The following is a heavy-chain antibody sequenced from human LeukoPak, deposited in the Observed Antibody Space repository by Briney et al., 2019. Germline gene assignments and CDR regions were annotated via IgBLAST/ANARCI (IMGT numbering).Heavy chain of an antibody. V-gene: IGHV3-33*08. Sequence: GRSLRLSCAASGFTFEDYGMHWVRQAPGKGLEGVGVIRYEGSNKYYADSVKGRFTISRDNAKNSLYLQMNSLRAEDTAVYYCARVGIGDYGYYYYMDVWGKGTTVTISS. CDR2: IRYEGSNK. J-gene: IGHJ6*03. D-gene: IGHD4-17*01. CDR1: GFTFEDYG. CDR3: ARVGIGDYGYYYYMDV.